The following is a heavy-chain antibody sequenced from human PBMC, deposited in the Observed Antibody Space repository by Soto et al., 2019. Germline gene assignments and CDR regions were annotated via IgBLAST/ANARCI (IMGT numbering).Heavy chain of an antibody. D-gene: IGHD3-22*01. J-gene: IGHJ5*02. CDR3: ARPLYYYDSSAPSGGWFDP. CDR1: GGSISSSSYY. V-gene: IGHV4-39*01. CDR2: IYYSGST. Sequence: PSETLSLTCTVSGGSISSSSYYWGWIRQPPGKGLEWIGSIYYSGSTYYKPSLKSRVTISVDTSKNQFSLKLSSVTAADTAVYYCARPLYYYDSSAPSGGWFDPWGQGTLVTVSS.